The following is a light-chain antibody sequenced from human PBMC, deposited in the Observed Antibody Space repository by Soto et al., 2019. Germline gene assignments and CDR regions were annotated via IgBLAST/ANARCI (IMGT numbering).Light chain of an antibody. V-gene: IGKV3-15*01. CDR3: QQYTNWPSWT. Sequence: EKVMTQSPATLSMSPGERATLSCRASQSVGSFLAWYQQKPGQAPRLLIYGASTRATGIPARFSGSGSGTEFTLTISSLQSEDFAVYYCQQYTNWPSWTFGQGTKLE. CDR1: QSVGSF. CDR2: GAS. J-gene: IGKJ1*01.